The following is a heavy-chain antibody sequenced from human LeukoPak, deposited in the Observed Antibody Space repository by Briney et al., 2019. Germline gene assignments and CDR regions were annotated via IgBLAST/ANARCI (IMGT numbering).Heavy chain of an antibody. D-gene: IGHD1-26*01. J-gene: IGHJ4*02. Sequence: SETLSLTCSVSGGSISIYYWSWIRQPPGKGLEWIGYVYNSGSTDYNPSLKRRVTISVDTSKNQFSLKVNSVTASDTAVYYCVRDRELYYWGQGILVTVSS. CDR3: VRDRELYY. V-gene: IGHV4-59*01. CDR1: GGSISIYY. CDR2: VYNSGST.